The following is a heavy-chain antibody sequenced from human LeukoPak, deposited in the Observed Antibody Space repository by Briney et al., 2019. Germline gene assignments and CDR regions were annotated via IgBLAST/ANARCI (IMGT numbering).Heavy chain of an antibody. Sequence: PGGSLRLSCAASGFTFKNFVMHWVRQAPGKGLVWVSRVNDDGRSTHYADYVKGRFTVSRDNAKNSLYLQLNSLRVEDTAVYYCAREGEMATAEYFQHWGQGTLVIVSS. D-gene: IGHD5-24*01. CDR1: GFTFKNFV. CDR2: VNDDGRST. J-gene: IGHJ1*01. V-gene: IGHV3-74*01. CDR3: AREGEMATAEYFQH.